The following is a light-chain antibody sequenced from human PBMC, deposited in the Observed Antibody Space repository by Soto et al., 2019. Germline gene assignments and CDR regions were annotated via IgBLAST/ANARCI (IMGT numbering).Light chain of an antibody. V-gene: IGLV1-40*01. CDR3: QSYDSSLSGWV. J-gene: IGLJ3*02. CDR2: VNS. Sequence: QHVLTQPPSVSGAPGQRVTISCTGSSSNIGAGYGVHWYQQLPGTAPKLLIYVNSNRPSGVPDRFSGSKSGTSASLAITGLRAEDEADYYCQSYDSSLSGWVFGGGTKLTVL. CDR1: SSNIGAGYG.